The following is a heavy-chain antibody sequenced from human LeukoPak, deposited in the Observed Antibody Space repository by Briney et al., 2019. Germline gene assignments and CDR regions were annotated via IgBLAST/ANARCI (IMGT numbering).Heavy chain of an antibody. Sequence: ASVKVSCKASGYTFITYGISWVRQAPGQGLEWMGWISASNGNTKYAQKFLGRVTMTTDTSTSTAYMDLRSLTSDDTAVYYCAKDKGLNSGWYDWGQGTLVTVSS. V-gene: IGHV1-18*01. J-gene: IGHJ4*02. CDR3: AKDKGLNSGWYD. CDR1: GYTFITYG. D-gene: IGHD6-19*01. CDR2: ISASNGNT.